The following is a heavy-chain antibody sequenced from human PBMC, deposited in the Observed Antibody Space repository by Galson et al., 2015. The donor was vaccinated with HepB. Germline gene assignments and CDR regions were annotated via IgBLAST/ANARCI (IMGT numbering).Heavy chain of an antibody. V-gene: IGHV3-48*02. CDR3: ARDLVGYSSGWYDGALGY. D-gene: IGHD6-19*01. J-gene: IGHJ4*02. Sequence: SLRLSCAASGFTFSSYSMNWVRQAPGKGLEWVSYISSSSSTIYYADSVKGRFTISRDNAKNSLYLQMNSLRDEDTAVYYCARDLVGYSSGWYDGALGYWGQGTLVTVSS. CDR2: ISSSSSTI. CDR1: GFTFSSYS.